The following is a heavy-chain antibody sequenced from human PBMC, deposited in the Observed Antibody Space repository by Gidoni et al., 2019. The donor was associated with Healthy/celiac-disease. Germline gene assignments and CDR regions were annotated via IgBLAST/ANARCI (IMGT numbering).Heavy chain of an antibody. CDR1: GFTFSNAW. CDR2: IKSKTDGGTT. V-gene: IGHV3-15*01. J-gene: IGHJ6*03. CDR3: TTDHQVVPAAFARYYYYMDV. D-gene: IGHD2-2*01. Sequence: EVQLVESGGGLVKPGGSLRLSCAASGFTFSNAWMRWVRQAPGKELEWVGRIKSKTDGGTTDYAAPVKGRFTISRDDSKNTLYLQMNSLKTEDTAVYYCTTDHQVVPAAFARYYYYMDVWGKGTTVTVSS.